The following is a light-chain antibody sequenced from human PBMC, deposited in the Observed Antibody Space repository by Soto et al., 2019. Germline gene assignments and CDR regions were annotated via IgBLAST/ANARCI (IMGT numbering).Light chain of an antibody. CDR2: GVS. CDR1: QSVSSTY. CDR3: QQYGSSPPT. V-gene: IGKV3-20*01. Sequence: EIVLTQSPGTLSLSPGERATLSCRASQSVSSTYLAWYQRKPGQAPRLLIYGVSSRATGIPDRFSGSGSGTDFTLTISRLEPEDFAVDYCQQYGSSPPTFGQGTKLEIK. J-gene: IGKJ2*01.